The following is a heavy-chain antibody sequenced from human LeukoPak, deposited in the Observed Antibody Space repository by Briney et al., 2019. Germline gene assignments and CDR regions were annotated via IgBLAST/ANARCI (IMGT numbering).Heavy chain of an antibody. J-gene: IGHJ4*02. V-gene: IGHV4-30-4*01. CDR3: ARLAKPYGDYGS. CDR2: IYYSGST. CDR1: GGSISSGDYY. D-gene: IGHD4-17*01. Sequence: PSQTLSLTCTVSGGSISSGDYYWSWIRQPPGKGLEWIGYIYYSGSTYYNPSLKSRVTISVDTSKNQFSLKLSSVTAADTAVYYCARLAKPYGDYGSWGQGTLVTVSS.